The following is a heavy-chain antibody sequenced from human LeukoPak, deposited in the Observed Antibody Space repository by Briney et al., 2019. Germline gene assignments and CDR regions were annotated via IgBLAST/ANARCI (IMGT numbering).Heavy chain of an antibody. CDR1: GYTFTSYY. V-gene: IGHV1-46*01. CDR2: INPSGGST. J-gene: IGHJ5*02. D-gene: IGHD1-26*01. CDR3: ARDLGELLPQGGFDP. Sequence: GASVKVSCKASGYTFTSYYMHWVRQAPGQGLEWMGIINPSGGSTSYAQKFQGRVTMTRDTSTSTVYMELSSLRSEDTAVYYCARDLGELLPQGGFDPWGQGTLVTVSS.